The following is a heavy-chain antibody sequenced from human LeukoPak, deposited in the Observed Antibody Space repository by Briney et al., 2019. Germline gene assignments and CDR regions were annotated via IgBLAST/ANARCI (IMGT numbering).Heavy chain of an antibody. Sequence: PSETLSLTCTVSGDSVSNGNYYWSWLRQPPGKALEWIGYIYYTGSTYYNPSLEGRVTISVDTSRNQFSVKLSSVTAADTAVYYCARVGVYSGYDYYYYGMDVWGQGTTVTVSS. CDR1: GDSVSNGNYY. V-gene: IGHV4-61*01. CDR3: ARVGVYSGYDYYYYGMDV. CDR2: IYYTGST. D-gene: IGHD5-12*01. J-gene: IGHJ6*02.